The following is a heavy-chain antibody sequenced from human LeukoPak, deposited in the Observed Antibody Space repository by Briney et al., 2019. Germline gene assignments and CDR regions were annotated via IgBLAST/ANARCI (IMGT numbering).Heavy chain of an antibody. J-gene: IGHJ4*02. V-gene: IGHV4-4*02. CDR2: IYHSGST. D-gene: IGHD1-26*01. CDR1: GDSISSSNW. CDR3: ARSGKSRGYYLGNPDS. Sequence: PSETLSLTCAVSGDSISSSNWWSWVRQPPGKGLEWIGEIYHSGSTNYNPSLKSRVTISVDKSKNKFSLKSSSVTAADTAVYFCARSGKSRGYYLGNPDSWGQGTLVTVSS.